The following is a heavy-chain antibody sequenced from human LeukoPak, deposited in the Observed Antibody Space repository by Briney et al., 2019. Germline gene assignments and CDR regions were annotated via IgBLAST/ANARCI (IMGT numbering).Heavy chain of an antibody. CDR3: ARDFIRGYSYGYDY. Sequence: GGSLRLSCAASGFTFSSYWMHWVRQAPGKGLVWVSRINSDGSSTSYADSVKGRFTISRDNTKNTLHLQMNSLRAEDTAVYYCARDFIRGYSYGYDYWGQGTLVTVSS. CDR2: INSDGSST. J-gene: IGHJ4*02. V-gene: IGHV3-74*01. CDR1: GFTFSSYW. D-gene: IGHD5-18*01.